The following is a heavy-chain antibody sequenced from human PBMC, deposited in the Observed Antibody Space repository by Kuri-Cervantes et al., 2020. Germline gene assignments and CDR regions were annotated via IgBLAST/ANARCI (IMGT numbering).Heavy chain of an antibody. V-gene: IGHV1-69*13. D-gene: IGHD2-2*01. CDR1: GGTFSSYA. Sequence: SVKVSCKASGGTFSSYAISWVRQAPGQGLEWMGGIIPIFGTANYAQKFQGRVTITADESTSTAYMELSSLRSDDTAVYYCATPYCSSTSCPYNWFDPWGQGTLVTVSS. CDR3: ATPYCSSTSCPYNWFDP. J-gene: IGHJ5*02. CDR2: IIPIFGTA.